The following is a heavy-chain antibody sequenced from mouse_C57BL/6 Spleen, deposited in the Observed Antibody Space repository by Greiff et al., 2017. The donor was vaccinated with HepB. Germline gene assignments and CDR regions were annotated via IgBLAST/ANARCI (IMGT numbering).Heavy chain of an antibody. CDR3: ARMRRLDYAMDY. J-gene: IGHJ4*01. CDR1: GYTFTTYP. Sequence: QVQLQQSGAELVKPGASVKMSCKASGYTFTTYPIEWMKQNHGKSLEWIGNFHPYNDDTKYNDKFKGKATLTVEKSSSTVYLELSRLTSDDSAVYYCARMRRLDYAMDYWGQGTSVTVSS. CDR2: FHPYNDDT. V-gene: IGHV1-47*01.